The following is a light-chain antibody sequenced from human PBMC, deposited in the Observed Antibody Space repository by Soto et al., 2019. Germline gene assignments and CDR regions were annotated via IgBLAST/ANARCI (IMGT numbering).Light chain of an antibody. CDR3: QQYITYPYA. V-gene: IGKV1-5*03. J-gene: IGKJ1*01. CDR2: EAS. CDR1: QSTSTW. Sequence: DIQMTQSPSTLSASVGDRVTITCRASQSTSTWLAWYQQRPGKTPKLLISEASKLESGVPSRFSGSGSGTEFTLTISSLQPDDFAPDYCQQYITYPYAFGQGTKVKIK.